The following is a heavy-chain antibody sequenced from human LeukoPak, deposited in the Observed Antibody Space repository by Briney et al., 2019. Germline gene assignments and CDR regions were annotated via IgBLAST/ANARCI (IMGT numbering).Heavy chain of an antibody. Sequence: GGSLRLSCAASGFTFDDYGMSWVRQAPGKGLEWVSGINWNGGSTGYADSVKGRFTISRDNAKSSLYLQVSSLRAEDTAWYYCARGQNYYGSGSQTFDIWGQGTMVTVSS. CDR1: GFTFDDYG. D-gene: IGHD3-10*01. CDR3: ARGQNYYGSGSQTFDI. V-gene: IGHV3-20*04. J-gene: IGHJ3*02. CDR2: INWNGGST.